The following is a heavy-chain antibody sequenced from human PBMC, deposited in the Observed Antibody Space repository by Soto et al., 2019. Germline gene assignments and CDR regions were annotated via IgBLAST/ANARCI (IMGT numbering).Heavy chain of an antibody. CDR1: GGSISTPGYY. CDR3: ARGFYYYYDSSGYYSGFDY. V-gene: IGHV4-31*03. CDR2: THSSGSA. D-gene: IGHD3-22*01. Sequence: PSETLSLTCTVSGGSISTPGYYWSWIRQHPGKGLEWIGYTHSSGSANNNPSLKSRIIISVDTSKNQFSLKLSSVTAADTAVYYCARGFYYYYDSSGYYSGFDYWGQGTLVTVSS. J-gene: IGHJ4*02.